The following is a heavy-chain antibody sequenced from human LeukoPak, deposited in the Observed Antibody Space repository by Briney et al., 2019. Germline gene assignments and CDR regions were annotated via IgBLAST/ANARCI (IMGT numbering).Heavy chain of an antibody. J-gene: IGHJ6*02. Sequence: PSETLSLTCAVYGGSFSGYYWSWIRQPPGKGLEGIGEINHSGSTNYNPSLKGRVTISVDTSKNQFSLKLSSVTAADPAVYYCARVAVTTIYYYYYGMDVWGQGPTVTVSS. V-gene: IGHV4-34*01. D-gene: IGHD4-17*01. CDR1: GGSFSGYY. CDR2: INHSGST. CDR3: ARVAVTTIYYYYYGMDV.